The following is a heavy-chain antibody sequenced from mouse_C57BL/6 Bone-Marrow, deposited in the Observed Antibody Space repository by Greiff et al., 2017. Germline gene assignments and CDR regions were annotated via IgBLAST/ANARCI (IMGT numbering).Heavy chain of an antibody. CDR3: ARIPPYYYGSSYWYFDV. CDR1: GFNFNDYY. CDR2: IDPEDGDT. J-gene: IGHJ1*03. D-gene: IGHD1-1*01. V-gene: IGHV14-2*01. Sequence: VQLQQSGAELVKPGASVKLSCTASGFNFNDYYMHWVKQRPEQGLQWIGSIDPEDGDTKYAPKFQGKATITADTSSNTAYLQLSSLTSEDTAVDYCARIPPYYYGSSYWYFDVWGTGTTVTVSS.